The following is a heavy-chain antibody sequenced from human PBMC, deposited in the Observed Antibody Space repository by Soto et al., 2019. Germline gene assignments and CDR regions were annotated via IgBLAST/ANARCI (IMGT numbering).Heavy chain of an antibody. Sequence: SVKVSCKASGGTFSSYSISWVRQAPGQGLEWMGGIIPIFGTANYAQKFQGRVTITADESTSTAYMELSSLRSEDTAVYYCAREEVVVAATVLVYYYYGMDVWGQGTTVTAP. J-gene: IGHJ6*02. CDR3: AREEVVVAATVLVYYYYGMDV. V-gene: IGHV1-69*13. CDR1: GGTFSSYS. CDR2: IIPIFGTA. D-gene: IGHD2-15*01.